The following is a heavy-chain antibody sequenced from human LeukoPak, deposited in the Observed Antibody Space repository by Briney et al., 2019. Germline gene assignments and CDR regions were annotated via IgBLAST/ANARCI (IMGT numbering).Heavy chain of an antibody. CDR2: ISGSGGST. CDR3: GKSPCGGDGYHHFDY. V-gene: IGHV3-23*01. Sequence: PGESLRLSYAASGFTFSSYAMSWVRQAPGKGLEWVSDISGSGGSTYHAAPVTGRFTITRGNSKITLDVQMNSRSADDTAVYYCGKSPCGGDGYHHFDYWGQGTLVTVSS. J-gene: IGHJ4*02. D-gene: IGHD2-21*02. CDR1: GFTFSSYA.